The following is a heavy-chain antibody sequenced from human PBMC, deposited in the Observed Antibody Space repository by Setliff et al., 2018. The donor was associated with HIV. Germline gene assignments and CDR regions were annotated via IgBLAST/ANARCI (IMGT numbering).Heavy chain of an antibody. CDR1: GGSIGLYY. D-gene: IGHD3-22*01. J-gene: IGHJ5*02. V-gene: IGHV4-59*01. CDR3: ARGDDFHDGSGYYYP. Sequence: PSETLSLTCTVSGGSIGLYYWSWIRQPPGKGLEWIGYIYDSHFTNYSPSLQSRVAMSVDTSRNQLSLKLDSVTAADTAVYYCARGDDFHDGSGYYYPWGQGTLVTVSS. CDR2: IYDSHFT.